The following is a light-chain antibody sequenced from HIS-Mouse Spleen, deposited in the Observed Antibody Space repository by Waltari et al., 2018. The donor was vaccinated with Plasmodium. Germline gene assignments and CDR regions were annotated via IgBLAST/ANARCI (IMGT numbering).Light chain of an antibody. J-gene: IGKJ3*01. V-gene: IGKV1-33*01. Sequence: DIQMTQSPSSLSASVGDRVTITCPLSQDISNDLNWYQQKPGKAPKLLINDASNLETGVPSRFSGSGSGTDCTFTISSLQPEDIATYYCQQYDNLPPLFTFGPGTKVDIK. CDR1: QDISND. CDR2: DAS. CDR3: QQYDNLPPLFT.